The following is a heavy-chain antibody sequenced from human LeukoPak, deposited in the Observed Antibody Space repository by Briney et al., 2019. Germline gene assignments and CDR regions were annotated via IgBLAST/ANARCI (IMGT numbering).Heavy chain of an antibody. Sequence: GGSLRLSCAASGFTFSSYGMNWVRQAPGKGLEWISYISSSGSTIYYADSVKGRFTISRDNAKNSLYLQMNSLRAEDTAVYYCARGLSGLYDFWSGPHDYWGQGTLVTDSS. J-gene: IGHJ4*02. CDR2: ISSSGSTI. CDR3: ARGLSGLYDFWSGPHDY. CDR1: GFTFSSYG. D-gene: IGHD3-3*01. V-gene: IGHV3-48*03.